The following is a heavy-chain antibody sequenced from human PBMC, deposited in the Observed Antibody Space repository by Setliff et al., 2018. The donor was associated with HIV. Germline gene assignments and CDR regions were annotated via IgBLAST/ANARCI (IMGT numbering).Heavy chain of an antibody. J-gene: IGHJ4*02. Sequence: PGGSLRLSCAASGFTFSHYGMHWVRQAPGKGLEWVAVIWYDGSKKYYGDSVKGRFTISSDNAKNSLYLQMNSLRAEDTAVYYCARYNWNPLGYRFDYWGQGTLVTVSS. CDR2: IWYDGSKK. V-gene: IGHV3-33*03. CDR1: GFTFSHYG. CDR3: ARYNWNPLGYRFDY. D-gene: IGHD1-20*01.